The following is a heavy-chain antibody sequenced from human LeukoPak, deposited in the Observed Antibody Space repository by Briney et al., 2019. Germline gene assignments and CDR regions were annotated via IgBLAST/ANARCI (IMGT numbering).Heavy chain of an antibody. CDR1: GGSFSGYY. CDR2: INHSGST. Sequence: PSETLSLTCAVYGGSFSGYYWSWIRQPPGKGLEWIGEINHSGSTNYNPSLKSRVTISVDTSKNQFSLKLSSVTAADTAVYYCARIQIWFGESRLDYWRQGTLVTVSS. J-gene: IGHJ4*02. D-gene: IGHD3-10*01. CDR3: ARIQIWFGESRLDY. V-gene: IGHV4-34*01.